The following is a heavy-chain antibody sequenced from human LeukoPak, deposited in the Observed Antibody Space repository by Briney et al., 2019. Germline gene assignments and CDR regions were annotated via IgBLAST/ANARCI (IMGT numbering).Heavy chain of an antibody. CDR1: GYTFTGYY. J-gene: IGHJ4*02. CDR2: INPNSGGA. Sequence: ASVKVSCKASGYTFTGYYMHWVRQAPGQGLEWMGWINPNSGGANYAQKFQGRVTMTKNTSISTAYMELSRLRSDDTAVYNCARGSGGGSTNWQRCRLFDSWGQGPLVTVSS. D-gene: IGHD2-15*01. V-gene: IGHV1-2*02. CDR3: ARGSGGGSTNWQRCRLFDS.